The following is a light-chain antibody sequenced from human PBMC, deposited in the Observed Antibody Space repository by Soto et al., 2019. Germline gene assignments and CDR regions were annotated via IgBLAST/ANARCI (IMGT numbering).Light chain of an antibody. J-gene: IGLJ3*02. CDR1: TGVVTSGHY. CDR2: DTS. Sequence: QAVVTQEPSLTVSPGGTVTLTCGSRTGVVTSGHYPYWFQQKPGQAPRTLMYDTSNKHSWTPARFSGSLLGGKAALTLSGPQPKDEADYYCLLSYSGARVFGGGTQLTVL. CDR3: LLSYSGARV. V-gene: IGLV7-46*01.